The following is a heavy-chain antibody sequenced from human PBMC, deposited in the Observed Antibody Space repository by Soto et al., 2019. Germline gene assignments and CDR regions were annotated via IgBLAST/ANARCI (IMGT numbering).Heavy chain of an antibody. CDR1: GFTFSSFG. Sequence: PGGSLRLSCAASGFTFSSFGMYWVRQAPGKGPEWVAVIWYDGSNKYYTDSVKGRFTISRDNSKNTLYLQMNSLRAEDTAVYYCARDEAAAGMFGPLFDDWGQGTLVTVSS. CDR3: ARDEAAAGMFGPLFDD. J-gene: IGHJ4*02. CDR2: IWYDGSNK. D-gene: IGHD6-13*01. V-gene: IGHV3-33*01.